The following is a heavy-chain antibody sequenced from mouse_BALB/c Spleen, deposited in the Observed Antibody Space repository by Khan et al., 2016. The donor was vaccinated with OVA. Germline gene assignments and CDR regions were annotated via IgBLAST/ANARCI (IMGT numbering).Heavy chain of an antibody. V-gene: IGHV1S132*01. CDR1: GYIFTSYW. CDR2: IYPGTGNT. J-gene: IGHJ2*01. Sequence: VQLQESGTELVRPGASVKLSCKTSGYIFTSYWIHWVKQRSGQGLEWIARIYPGTGNTYYSEKFNGKASLTADKSSSTAYTHLSSLKSEDSAVYFCSREEALYYFDYWGQGTTLTVSS. D-gene: IGHD3-2*02. CDR3: SREEALYYFDY.